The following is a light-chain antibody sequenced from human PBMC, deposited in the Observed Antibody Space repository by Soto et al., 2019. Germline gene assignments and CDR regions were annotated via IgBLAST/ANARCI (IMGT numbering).Light chain of an antibody. Sequence: DSQMTQSPSTLSASVGDRVTITCRASQSINSWLAWYQQAPGKAPKLLIYDASSLKNGVPSRFSGSGSGTEFTLTISSLQSEDFAVYYCQQYNNWLITFGQGTRLEIK. CDR1: QSINSW. J-gene: IGKJ5*01. CDR2: DAS. V-gene: IGKV1-5*01. CDR3: QQYNNWLIT.